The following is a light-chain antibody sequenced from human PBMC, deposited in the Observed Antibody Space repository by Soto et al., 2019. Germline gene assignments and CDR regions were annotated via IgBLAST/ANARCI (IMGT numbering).Light chain of an antibody. CDR3: QQYNSYSPLT. Sequence: DIQMTQSPSTLSASVGDRVTITCRASQSISSWLAWYQQKPGKAPKLLIYKASGLESGVTSRFSGSGSGTHFTLTISRLQPDDFATYYCQQYNSYSPLTSGGGTKVDIK. V-gene: IGKV1-5*03. J-gene: IGKJ4*01. CDR1: QSISSW. CDR2: KAS.